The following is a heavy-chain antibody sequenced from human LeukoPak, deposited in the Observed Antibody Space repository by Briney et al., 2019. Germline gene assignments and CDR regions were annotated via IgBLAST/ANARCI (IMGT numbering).Heavy chain of an antibody. CDR3: ARDSPPMNRRITIFGVARGGYGMDV. CDR1: GGSISSGSHY. CDR2: MHYSGIT. Sequence: SETLSLTCIVSGGSISSGSHYWGWIRQPPGKGLEWTGSMHYSGITYYNPSLTSRVTISVDTYKNKLSLKLSSVTAADTAVYYCARDSPPMNRRITIFGVARGGYGMDVWGQGTTVTVSS. V-gene: IGHV4-39*07. D-gene: IGHD3-3*01. J-gene: IGHJ6*02.